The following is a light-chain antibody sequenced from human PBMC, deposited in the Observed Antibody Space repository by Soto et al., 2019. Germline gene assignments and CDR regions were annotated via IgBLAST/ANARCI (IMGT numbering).Light chain of an antibody. V-gene: IGKV3-15*01. Sequence: EIVMTQSPATLSVSPGERATLSCRASQSVSSNLAWYQQKPGQAPRLLIYGASTRATGIPARFSGSGSGTEFTLTISSLQSEDFAVYYCQQYKNWPWTFGQGNKV. CDR1: QSVSSN. CDR2: GAS. J-gene: IGKJ1*01. CDR3: QQYKNWPWT.